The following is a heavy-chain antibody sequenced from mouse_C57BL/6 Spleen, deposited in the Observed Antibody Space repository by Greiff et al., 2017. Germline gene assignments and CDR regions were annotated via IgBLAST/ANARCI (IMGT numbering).Heavy chain of an antibody. CDR3: ARIAEGFYDGYAKAMDY. V-gene: IGHV8-8*01. D-gene: IGHD2-3*01. CDR2: IWWDDDK. J-gene: IGHJ4*01. CDR1: GFSLSTFGMG. Sequence: LQQSGPGILQPSQTLSLTCSFSGFSLSTFGMGVGWIRQPSGKGLEWLAHIWWDDDKYYNPALKRRLTISKDTSKNQVFLKIANVDTADTATYYCARIAEGFYDGYAKAMDYGGQGTSVTVSS.